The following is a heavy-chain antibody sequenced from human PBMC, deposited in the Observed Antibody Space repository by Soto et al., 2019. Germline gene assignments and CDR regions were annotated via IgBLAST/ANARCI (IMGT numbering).Heavy chain of an antibody. V-gene: IGHV4-31*11. D-gene: IGHD6-13*01. Sequence: SETPSLTCAVYGGSGSFSGYLWSWIRQHPGKGLEWIGNIYYSGGTYYNPSLESRIDISVDTSKNEFTLKVDSVTAADTAMFFCARFAKEENPKLESWYAFDIRGQGTLVTVSS. CDR2: IYYSGGT. CDR1: GGSGSFSGYL. J-gene: IGHJ4*02. CDR3: ARFAKEENPKLESWYAFDI.